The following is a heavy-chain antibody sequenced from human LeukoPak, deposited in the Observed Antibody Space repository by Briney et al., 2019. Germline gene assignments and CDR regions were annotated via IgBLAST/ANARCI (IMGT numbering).Heavy chain of an antibody. Sequence: SETLSLTCAVYGGSFSGYYWSWIRQPPGKGLEWIGEINHSGSTNYNPSLKSRVTISVDMSKNQFSLKLSSVTAADTAVYYCARGWVTMVRGVIITDYYYYMDVWGKGTTVTVSS. CDR3: ARGWVTMVRGVIITDYYYYMDV. J-gene: IGHJ6*03. CDR2: INHSGST. V-gene: IGHV4-34*01. D-gene: IGHD3-10*01. CDR1: GGSFSGYY.